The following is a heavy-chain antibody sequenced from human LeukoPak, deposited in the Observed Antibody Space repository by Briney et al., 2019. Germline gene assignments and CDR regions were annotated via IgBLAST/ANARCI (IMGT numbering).Heavy chain of an antibody. D-gene: IGHD3-10*01. CDR1: GYIFTNYW. CDR2: IYPADSAT. J-gene: IGHJ4*02. V-gene: IGHV5-51*01. Sequence: ESLKISCQVSGYIFTNYWIGWVRQMPGKGLESMGIIYPADSATTYSPSFQGQVTISADESISTVYLQWSSLKASDSAMYYCARQSRDGSKTRGYYFDYWVQGTLVTVCS. CDR3: ARQSRDGSKTRGYYFDY.